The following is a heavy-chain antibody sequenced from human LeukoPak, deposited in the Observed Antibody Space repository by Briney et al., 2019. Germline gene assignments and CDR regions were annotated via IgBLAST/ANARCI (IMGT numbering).Heavy chain of an antibody. CDR3: ARKYCSGGSCYYDY. Sequence: SETLSLTCTVSGGSISSCYWSWVRQPAGKGLEWIGRIYTSGSSNYNPSLKSRVTMSVDTSKNQFSLKLSSVTAADTAVYYCARKYCSGGSCYYDYWGQGTLVTVSS. CDR2: IYTSGSS. V-gene: IGHV4-4*07. CDR1: GGSISSCY. D-gene: IGHD2-15*01. J-gene: IGHJ4*02.